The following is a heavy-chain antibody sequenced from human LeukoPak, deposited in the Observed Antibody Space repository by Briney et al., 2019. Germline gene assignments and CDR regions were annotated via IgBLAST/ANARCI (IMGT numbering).Heavy chain of an antibody. CDR2: INPSGGST. CDR3: ARALGIAVAGTYYYYGMDV. Sequence: ASVKVSCKASGYTFTSYYMHWVRQAPGQGLEWMGIINPSGGSTSYAQKFQGRVTMTRDTSTSTVYMGLSSLRSEDTAVYYCARALGIAVAGTYYYYGMDVWGQGTTVTVSS. V-gene: IGHV1-46*01. D-gene: IGHD6-19*01. J-gene: IGHJ6*02. CDR1: GYTFTSYY.